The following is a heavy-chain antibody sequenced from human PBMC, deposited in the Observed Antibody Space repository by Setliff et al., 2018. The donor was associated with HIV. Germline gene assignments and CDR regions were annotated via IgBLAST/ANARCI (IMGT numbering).Heavy chain of an antibody. V-gene: IGHV3-48*01. D-gene: IGHD1-26*01. CDR3: AKDRRNSGTYSDY. Sequence: PGGSLRLSCGASGFTFTMYSMNWVRQVPGKGLEWVSHISSRSSTIYYADSVRGRFTISRDDGKNSLYLQMKGLRAEDTAVYYCAKDRRNSGTYSDYWGQGTLVTVSS. CDR1: GFTFTMYS. J-gene: IGHJ4*02. CDR2: ISSRSSTI.